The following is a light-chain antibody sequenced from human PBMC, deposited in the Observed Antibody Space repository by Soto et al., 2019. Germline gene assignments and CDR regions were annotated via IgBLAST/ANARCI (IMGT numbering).Light chain of an antibody. CDR1: QSVSSSY. J-gene: IGKJ5*01. V-gene: IGKV3-20*01. Sequence: EIVLRQSPGTLSLYTGERATLSCRASQSVSSSYLAWYQQKPGQAPRLLIYGASSRATGIPDRFSGSGSGTDFTLTISRLEPEDFAVYYCQQYGSSPKITFGQGTRLAI. CDR2: GAS. CDR3: QQYGSSPKIT.